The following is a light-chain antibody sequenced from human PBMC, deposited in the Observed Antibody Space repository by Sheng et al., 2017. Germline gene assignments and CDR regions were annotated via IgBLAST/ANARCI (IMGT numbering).Light chain of an antibody. CDR1: SSNVGSYNL. CDR2: DVT. V-gene: IGLV2-23*02. J-gene: IGLJ3*02. CDR3: SSYANSFRV. Sequence: QSALTQPASVSGSPGQSITISCTGTSSNVGSYNLVSWYQHHPGKAPKLLIYDVTKRPSGVSIRFSGSKSGNTASLTISGLQADDEADYYCSSYANSFRVFGGGTKLTVL.